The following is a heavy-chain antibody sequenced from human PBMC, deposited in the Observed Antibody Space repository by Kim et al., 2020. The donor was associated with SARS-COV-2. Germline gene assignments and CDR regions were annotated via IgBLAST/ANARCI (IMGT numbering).Heavy chain of an antibody. CDR3: ARPLTQFSWFDP. V-gene: IGHV4-39*01. Sequence: TPSRKSRVTISVHTSKNQFSLKLSSVTAADTAVYYWARPLTQFSWFDPWGQGTLVTVSS. J-gene: IGHJ5*02.